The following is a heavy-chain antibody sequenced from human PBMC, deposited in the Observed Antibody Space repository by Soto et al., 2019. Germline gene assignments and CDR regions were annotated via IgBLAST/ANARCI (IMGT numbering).Heavy chain of an antibody. D-gene: IGHD4-4*01. V-gene: IGHV1-18*01. Sequence: ASVKVSCKASGYTFTSYGITWVRQAPGQGLEWVGWISGYNGNRDYAEKLQGRVTMTTDTSTSTAYMELRSLRSDDTAVYYCARNHYSNADFFDYWGQGTLVTVSS. CDR2: ISGYNGNR. CDR3: ARNHYSNADFFDY. J-gene: IGHJ4*02. CDR1: GYTFTSYG.